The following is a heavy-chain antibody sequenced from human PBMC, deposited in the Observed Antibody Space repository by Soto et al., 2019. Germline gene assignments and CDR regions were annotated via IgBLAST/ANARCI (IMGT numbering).Heavy chain of an antibody. Sequence: LRLSCTTSGFTFGAYALSWFRQAPGKGLGWVGFSRSKGYGGTTEFAASVRGRFTISRDDSNSIAYLQMNSLKTEDTAVYYCTRGMYTAYETAPLFFDFWGQGTLVTVSS. CDR1: GFTFGAYA. D-gene: IGHD5-12*01. J-gene: IGHJ4*02. CDR3: TRGMYTAYETAPLFFDF. V-gene: IGHV3-49*03. CDR2: SRSKGYGGTT.